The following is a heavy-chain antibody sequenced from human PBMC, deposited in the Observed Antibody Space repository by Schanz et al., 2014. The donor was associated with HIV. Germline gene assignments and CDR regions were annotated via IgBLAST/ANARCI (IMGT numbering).Heavy chain of an antibody. CDR1: GFTLSKNA. J-gene: IGHJ3*02. Sequence: EVQLLESGGGLVQPGGSLKLSCAASGFTLSKNAMSWVCLGPGKGLEWVSGISGGGGSTYYADSVKGRFTISRVNSKNTLYLQMDSLRAEDTAVYYCAKSGQVEWLDALDIWGQGLMVTVSS. V-gene: IGHV3-23*01. CDR2: ISGGGGST. D-gene: IGHD3-3*01. CDR3: AKSGQVEWLDALDI.